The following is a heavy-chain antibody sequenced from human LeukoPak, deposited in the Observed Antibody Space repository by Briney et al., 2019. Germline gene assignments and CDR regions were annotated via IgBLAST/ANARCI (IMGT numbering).Heavy chain of an antibody. D-gene: IGHD6-25*01. J-gene: IGHJ4*02. CDR2: INPNTDDR. V-gene: IGHV1-8*03. CDR1: GYIFTSYH. Sequence: ASVKVSCKASGYIFTSYHINWVRQAPGQGLEWMGWINPNTDDRGYAQKFQGRLIITSDTSISTAYMELGSPRSEDTAVYFCARTTSFTASGYDYWGQGTLVTVSS. CDR3: ARTTSFTASGYDY.